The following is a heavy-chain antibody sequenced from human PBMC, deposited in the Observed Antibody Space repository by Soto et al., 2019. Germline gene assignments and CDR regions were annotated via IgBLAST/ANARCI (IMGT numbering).Heavy chain of an antibody. J-gene: IGHJ4*02. CDR3: ARGKRYYDFWSGSKSLFDY. D-gene: IGHD3-3*01. V-gene: IGHV4-59*01. CDR2: IYYSGST. CDR1: GGAISSYY. Sequence: PSETLSLTGTVSGGAISSYYWSWIRQPPGEGLEWVGYIYYSGSTNYNPSLKSRVTISVDTSKNQFSLRLSSVTAADTAVYYCARGKRYYDFWSGSKSLFDYWGQGTLVTVSS.